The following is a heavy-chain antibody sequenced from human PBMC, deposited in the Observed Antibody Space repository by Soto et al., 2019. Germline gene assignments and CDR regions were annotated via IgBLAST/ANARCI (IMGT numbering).Heavy chain of an antibody. Sequence: QVQLVQSGAEVKKPGASVKVSCKASGYTFTSYGISWVRQAPGQGLEWMGWISAYNGNTNYAQKLQGRVTMTTDTTTSTAYMELRGLRSDDTAVYYCARVRSGFWSGPKNWFDPWGQGTLVTVSS. CDR2: ISAYNGNT. J-gene: IGHJ5*02. CDR3: ARVRSGFWSGPKNWFDP. D-gene: IGHD3-3*01. CDR1: GYTFTSYG. V-gene: IGHV1-18*01.